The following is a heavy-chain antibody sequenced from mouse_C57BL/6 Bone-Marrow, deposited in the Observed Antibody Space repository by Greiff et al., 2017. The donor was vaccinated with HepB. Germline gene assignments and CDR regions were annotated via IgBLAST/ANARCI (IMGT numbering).Heavy chain of an antibody. J-gene: IGHJ3*01. Sequence: FQLQQPGAELVKPGASVKLSCKASGYTFTSYWMHWVKQRPGQGLEWIGMIHPNSGSTNYNEKFKSKATLTVDKSSSTAYMQLRSLTSEDSAVYYCAPRGYYGNYWFAYWGQGTLVTVSA. CDR1: GYTFTSYW. CDR3: APRGYYGNYWFAY. V-gene: IGHV1-64*01. CDR2: IHPNSGST. D-gene: IGHD2-1*01.